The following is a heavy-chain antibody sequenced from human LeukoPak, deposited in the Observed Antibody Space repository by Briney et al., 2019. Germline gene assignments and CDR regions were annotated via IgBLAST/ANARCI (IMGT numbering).Heavy chain of an antibody. CDR3: AKDGATTVTTPRGWGY. CDR1: GFTFSSYA. Sequence: GGSLRLSCAASGFTFSSYAMSWVRQAPGKGVGWVSAISGSGGSTYYADSVKGRFTISRDNSKNTLYLQMNSLRAEDTAVYYCAKDGATTVTTPRGWGYWGQGTLVTVSS. V-gene: IGHV3-23*01. CDR2: ISGSGGST. D-gene: IGHD4-17*01. J-gene: IGHJ4*02.